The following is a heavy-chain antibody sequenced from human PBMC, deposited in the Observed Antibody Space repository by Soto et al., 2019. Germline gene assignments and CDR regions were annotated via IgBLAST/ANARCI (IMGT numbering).Heavy chain of an antibody. CDR1: GGSFRRGT. J-gene: IGHJ3*01. CDR2: ILPIFGTA. D-gene: IGHD1-26*01. Sequence: QVQLVQSGAEVKKPGSSVKVSCKASGGSFRRGTINWVRQATGQGPEWMGGILPIFGTADYAQKFQGRVTITADVSTTTTYMELSSLRFEDTAVYYFAMGHEFGRSSAAFDVRGQGTMVSVSS. V-gene: IGHV1-69*12. CDR3: AMGHEFGRSSAAFDV.